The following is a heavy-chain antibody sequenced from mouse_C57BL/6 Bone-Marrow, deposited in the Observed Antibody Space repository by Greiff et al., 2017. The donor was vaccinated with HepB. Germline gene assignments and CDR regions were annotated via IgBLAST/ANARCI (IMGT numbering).Heavy chain of an antibody. CDR3: ARDPDGYYPFAY. Sequence: EVQLQQSGPGLVKPSQSLSLTCSVTGYSITSGYYWNWIRQFPGNKLEWMGYISYDGSNNYNPSLKNRISITRDTSKNQFFLKLNSLTTEDTATYYCARDPDGYYPFAYWGQGTLVTVSA. CDR2: ISYDGSN. J-gene: IGHJ3*01. CDR1: GYSITSGYY. V-gene: IGHV3-6*01. D-gene: IGHD2-3*01.